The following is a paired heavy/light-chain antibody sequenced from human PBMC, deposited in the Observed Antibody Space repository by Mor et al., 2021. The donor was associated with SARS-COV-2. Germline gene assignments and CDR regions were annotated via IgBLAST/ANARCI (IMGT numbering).Heavy chain of an antibody. V-gene: IGHV6-1*01. CDR2: TYYRSKWYN. J-gene: IGHJ3*02. CDR1: GDTVSSNSAA. CDR3: VRFSEGAAPDTFDI. D-gene: IGHD2-15*01. Sequence: QVQLQQSGPGLVKPSQTLSLTCAISGDTVSSNSAAWNWIRQSPSRGLEWLGRTYYRSKWYNDYAVSVRSRVTINPDTSKNQFSLQLNSVTPEDTAVYYCVRFSEGAAPDTFDIWGQGTMVTVSS.
Light chain of an antibody. CDR1: QSISNY. CDR2: AAS. Sequence: DIQMTQSPSSLSASVGDRVTITCRASQSISNYLNWYQQKPGKAPNLLIYAASSLQSGVPSRFSGSGSGTDFTLTISSLQPEDFAIYYCQQSYRSPLTFGQGTGVEIK. V-gene: IGKV1-39*01. J-gene: IGKJ1*01. CDR3: QQSYRSPLT.